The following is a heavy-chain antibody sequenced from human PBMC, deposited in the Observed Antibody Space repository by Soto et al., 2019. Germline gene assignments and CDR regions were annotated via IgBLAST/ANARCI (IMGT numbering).Heavy chain of an antibody. D-gene: IGHD3-9*01. CDR3: ARHRGENILTGQGWFDP. CDR2: IYYSGST. CDR1: GGSISSSSYY. V-gene: IGHV4-39*01. J-gene: IGHJ5*02. Sequence: QLQLQESGPGLVKPSETLSLTCTVSGGSISSSSYYWGWIRQPPGKGLEWIGSIYYSGSTYYNPSLKSRVTIAVDTSKNQFSLKLSSVTAADTAVYYCARHRGENILTGQGWFDPWGQGTLVTVSS.